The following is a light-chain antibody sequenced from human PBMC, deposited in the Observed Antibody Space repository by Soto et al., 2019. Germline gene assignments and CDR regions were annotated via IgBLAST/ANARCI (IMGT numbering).Light chain of an antibody. V-gene: IGLV9-49*01. CDR2: VGTGGIVG. CDR3: GADHGSGSNFVFNWV. J-gene: IGLJ3*02. Sequence: QSVLTQPPSTSASLGASVTLTCTLSSGYSNYKMDWYQQRPGKGPRFVMRVGTGGIVGSKGDGIPDRFSVLGSGLNRYLTIKNIQEEDESDYHCGADHGSGSNFVFNWVFGGGTKLTVL. CDR1: SGYSNYK.